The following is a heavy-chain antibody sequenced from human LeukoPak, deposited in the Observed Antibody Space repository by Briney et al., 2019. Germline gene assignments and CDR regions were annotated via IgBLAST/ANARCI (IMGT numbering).Heavy chain of an antibody. CDR2: INHSGST. CDR1: GGSFSGYY. D-gene: IGHD5-18*01. V-gene: IGHV4-34*01. J-gene: IGHJ4*02. CDR3: GRRWVGYRYCIVY. Sequence: PSETLSLTCAVYGGSFSGYYWSWIRQPPGKGLEWIGEINHSGSTNYNPSLKSRVTISVDTSKNQFSLKLSSVTAADTAVYYCGRRWVGYRYCIVYWGQGTLVTVSS.